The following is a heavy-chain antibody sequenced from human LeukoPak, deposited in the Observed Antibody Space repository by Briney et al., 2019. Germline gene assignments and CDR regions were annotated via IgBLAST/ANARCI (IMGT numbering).Heavy chain of an antibody. D-gene: IGHD2-2*01. CDR3: ARGVLPADNHPPLLTP. V-gene: IGHV1-46*01. J-gene: IGHJ5*02. CDR2: INPSGGST. CDR1: GYTFTSYY. Sequence: ASVKVSCKASGYTFTSYYMHWVRQAPGQGLEWMGIINPSGGSTSYAQKFQGRVTMTRDMSTSTVYMELSSLRSEDTAVYYCARGVLPADNHPPLLTPWGQGTLVTVSS.